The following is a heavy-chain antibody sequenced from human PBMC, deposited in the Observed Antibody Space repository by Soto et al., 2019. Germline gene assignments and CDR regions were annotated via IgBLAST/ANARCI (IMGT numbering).Heavy chain of an antibody. D-gene: IGHD1-26*01. Sequence: GGSLRLSCAASGFTFSSYGMHWVRQAPGKGLEWVAVISYDGSNKYYADSVKGRFTISRDNSKNTLYLQMNSLRAEDTAVYYCAKDREWFASGSPPYYGMDVWGQGTTVTVSS. CDR3: AKDREWFASGSPPYYGMDV. J-gene: IGHJ6*02. CDR1: GFTFSSYG. CDR2: ISYDGSNK. V-gene: IGHV3-30*18.